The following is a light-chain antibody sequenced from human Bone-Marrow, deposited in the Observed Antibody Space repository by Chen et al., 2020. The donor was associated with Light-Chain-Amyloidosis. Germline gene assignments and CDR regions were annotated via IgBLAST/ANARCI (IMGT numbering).Light chain of an antibody. V-gene: IGLV1-51*01. CDR2: DSN. Sequence: QSALTQPPSLSAAPGQNVTISCSGSRSNIGKNYVSWYQQLPGTAPKLLMYDSNKRPSGIPDRFSGTQSRTSAALGITGLQTGDEADYYCGAWDISLSGRVFGGGTRLTIL. CDR1: RSNIGKNY. CDR3: GAWDISLSGRV. J-gene: IGLJ3*02.